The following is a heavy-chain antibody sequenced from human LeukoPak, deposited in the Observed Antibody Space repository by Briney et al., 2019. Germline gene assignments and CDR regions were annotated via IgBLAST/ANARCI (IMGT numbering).Heavy chain of an antibody. CDR2: INHSGYT. CDR3: TRMTTGHDY. Sequence: SETLSLTCAVSGVSFSDYYWSWVRQPPGKGLEWIGEINHSGYTNDSPSLKSRVTMSIDTSRKQFSLNLRSVTVADTAVYYCTRMTTGHDYWGQGTLVTVSS. CDR1: GVSFSDYY. J-gene: IGHJ4*02. D-gene: IGHD4-17*01. V-gene: IGHV4-34*01.